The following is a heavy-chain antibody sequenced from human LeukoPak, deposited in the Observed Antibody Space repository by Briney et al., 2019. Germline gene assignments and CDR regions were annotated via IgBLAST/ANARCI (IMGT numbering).Heavy chain of an antibody. V-gene: IGHV3-66*01. CDR1: GFTVSSNY. J-gene: IGHJ4*02. Sequence: GGSLRLSCAASGFTVSSNYMTWVRQAPGKGLEWISVIYSGGSTYYAGSVKGRFTISRDNSKNTLYLQMNSLRVEDTAVYYCAREIAGYWGQGTLVTVSS. CDR2: IYSGGST. CDR3: AREIAGY.